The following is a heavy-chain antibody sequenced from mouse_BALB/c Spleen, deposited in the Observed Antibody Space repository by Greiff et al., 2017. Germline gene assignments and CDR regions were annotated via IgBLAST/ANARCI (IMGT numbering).Heavy chain of an antibody. J-gene: IGHJ4*01. D-gene: IGHD2-4*01. V-gene: IGHV2-2*02. CDR3: ARLIYYDYDGDGYYAMDY. CDR1: GFSLTSYG. CDR2: IWSGGST. Sequence: QLQQSGPGLVQPSQSLSITCTVSGFSLTSYGVHWVRQSPGKGLEWLGVIWSGGSTDYNAAFISRLSISKDNSKSQVFFKMNSLQANDTAIYYCARLIYYDYDGDGYYAMDYWGQGTSVTVSS.